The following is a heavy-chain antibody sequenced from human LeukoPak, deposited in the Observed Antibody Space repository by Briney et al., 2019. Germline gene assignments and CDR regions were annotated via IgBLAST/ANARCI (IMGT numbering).Heavy chain of an antibody. Sequence: VASVKVSCKASGYTFTGYYMHWVRRAPGQGLEWMGWINPKSGATTYAQKFQDRVTLTRDTSINTAYMDLSGLTSDDTAVFYCAKGATEGYYYYYGLDVWGQGTTVTVSS. J-gene: IGHJ6*02. CDR3: AKGATEGYYYYYGLDV. V-gene: IGHV1-2*02. CDR1: GYTFTGYY. CDR2: INPKSGAT.